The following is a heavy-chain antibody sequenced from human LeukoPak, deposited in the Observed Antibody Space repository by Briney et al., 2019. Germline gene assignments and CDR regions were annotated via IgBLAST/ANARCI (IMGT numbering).Heavy chain of an antibody. CDR1: GFTFSTYS. V-gene: IGHV3-48*04. J-gene: IGHJ2*01. D-gene: IGHD3-9*01. Sequence: GSLRLSRAASGFTFSTYSMNWVRQAPGKGLEWVSYISSSSSIINYAESVGGRFTISRDNAKNSLYLQMNSLRAEDTAVYYCARVDSYWYFDLWGRGTLVTVSS. CDR3: ARVDSYWYFDL. CDR2: ISSSSSII.